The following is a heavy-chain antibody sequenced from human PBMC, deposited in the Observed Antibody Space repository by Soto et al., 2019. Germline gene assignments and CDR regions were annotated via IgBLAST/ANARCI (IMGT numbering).Heavy chain of an antibody. Sequence: QPGGSLRLSCAASGFTVSSNFMNWVRQAPGKGLEWVSVIYRGGSTNYADSVKGRFTISRDISKNTLYLQMNSLRVEDTAVYYCVGKWFDFWGQGTLVTVSS. CDR2: IYRGGST. V-gene: IGHV3-53*01. CDR1: GFTVSSNF. J-gene: IGHJ5*01. CDR3: VGKWFDF.